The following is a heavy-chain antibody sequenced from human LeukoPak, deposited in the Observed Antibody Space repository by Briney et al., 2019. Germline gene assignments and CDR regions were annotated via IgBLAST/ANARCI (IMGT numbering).Heavy chain of an antibody. Sequence: PGGSLRLSCAASGFTFSSYWMHWVRQAPGKGLEYVSAISSNGGSTYYADSVKGRFTISRDNSKNTLYLQMNSLRAEDTAVYYCAKPATVYNWNDYFGYWGQGTLVTVSS. V-gene: IGHV3-64*04. CDR3: AKPATVYNWNDYFGY. CDR2: ISSNGGST. D-gene: IGHD1-20*01. CDR1: GFTFSSYW. J-gene: IGHJ4*02.